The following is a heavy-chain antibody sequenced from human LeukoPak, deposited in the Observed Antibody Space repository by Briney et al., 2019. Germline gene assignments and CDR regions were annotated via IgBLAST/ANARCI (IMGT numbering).Heavy chain of an antibody. J-gene: IGHJ5*02. CDR1: GFTFSSYW. CDR2: IKQDGSEK. Sequence: GGSLRLSCAASGFTFSSYWMSWVRQAPGKGLEWVANIKQDGSEKYYVDSVKGRFTISRDNAKNSLYLQMNSLRAEDTAVYYCALLELQEHNWFDPWGQGTLVTVSS. CDR3: ALLELQEHNWFDP. D-gene: IGHD1-7*01. V-gene: IGHV3-7*01.